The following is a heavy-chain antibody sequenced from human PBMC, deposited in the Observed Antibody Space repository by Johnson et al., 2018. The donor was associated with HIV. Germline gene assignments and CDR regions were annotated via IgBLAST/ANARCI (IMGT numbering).Heavy chain of an antibody. CDR3: AKSSSSVVNAFDI. CDR2: IWYDGSNK. V-gene: IGHV3-33*06. D-gene: IGHD6-6*01. Sequence: QVQLVESGGGVVQPGRSLRLSCAASGFTFSSYGMHWVRQAPGKGLEWVAVIWYDGSNKYYIDSVKGRFTISRDNSKNTLYLQMNSLRAEVTAVYYCAKSSSSVVNAFDIWGQGTMVTVSS. J-gene: IGHJ3*02. CDR1: GFTFSSYG.